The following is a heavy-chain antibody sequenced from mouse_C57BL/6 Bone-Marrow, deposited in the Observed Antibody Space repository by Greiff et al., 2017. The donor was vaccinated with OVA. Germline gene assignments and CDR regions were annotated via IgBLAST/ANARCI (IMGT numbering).Heavy chain of an antibody. CDR3: GRLGGDLDY. CDR1: GYTFTSYW. J-gene: IGHJ2*02. Sequence: QVQLKQSGAELVKPGASVKLSCKASGYTFTSYWMHWVQQWPGRGLEWIGRIGTNSGGTKYNALLKSMATLTVDKPCRAAYKQHSSQAAENAADYYCGRLGGDLDYWGQGTSLTVSS. V-gene: IGHV1-72*01. D-gene: IGHD4-1*01. CDR2: IGTNSGGT.